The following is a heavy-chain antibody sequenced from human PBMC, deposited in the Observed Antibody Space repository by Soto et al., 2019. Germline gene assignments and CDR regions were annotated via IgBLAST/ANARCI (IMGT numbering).Heavy chain of an antibody. Sequence: ASVKVSCKASGCTFTSYGISWVRQAPGQGLEWMGWISAYNGNRNYAQKLQGRVTMTTDTSTSTAYMELRSLRSDDTAVYYCARGRGIAAAGTISDYWGQGTLVTVSS. CDR1: GCTFTSYG. J-gene: IGHJ4*02. D-gene: IGHD6-13*01. CDR3: ARGRGIAAAGTISDY. V-gene: IGHV1-18*01. CDR2: ISAYNGNR.